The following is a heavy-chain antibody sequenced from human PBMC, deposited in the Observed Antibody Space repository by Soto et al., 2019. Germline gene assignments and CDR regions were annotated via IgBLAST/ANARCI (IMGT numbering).Heavy chain of an antibody. J-gene: IGHJ3*02. CDR3: ARDYDTSTGYAFDI. CDR2: NSRTSLYI. V-gene: IGHV3-21*01. CDR1: GFTFSAYS. Sequence: GGSLRLSCVASGFTFSAYSMNWVRQAPGKGLEWLSSNSRTSLYIYYSDSVKGRFTISRDNAKNSLFLHMNSLRDEDTAVYYCARDYDTSTGYAFDIWGQGTMVTVSS. D-gene: IGHD3-9*01.